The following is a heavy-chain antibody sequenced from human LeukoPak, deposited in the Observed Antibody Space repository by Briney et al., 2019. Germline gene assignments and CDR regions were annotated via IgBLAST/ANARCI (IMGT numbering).Heavy chain of an antibody. CDR3: AKGGYTTWFDP. CDR1: GFTFREYS. CDR2: IRSNGRDT. Sequence: GGSLRLSCAASGFTFREYSMSWVRQAPGKGLEWVSNIRSNGRDTYHIDSVKGRFTISRDNSKNTVYLEMSGLRVEDTGVYYCAKGGYTTWFDPWGQGTLVTVSS. D-gene: IGHD2-15*01. V-gene: IGHV3-23*01. J-gene: IGHJ5*02.